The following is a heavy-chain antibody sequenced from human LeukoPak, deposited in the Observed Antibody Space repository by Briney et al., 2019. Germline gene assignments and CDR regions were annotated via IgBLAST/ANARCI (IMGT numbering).Heavy chain of an antibody. CDR2: IDVSATDT. CDR3: ARSVRAAGKSPGFDF. Sequence: GGSLRLSCGDSGYSFTGYHMNWVRQAPGKGLEWVSTIDVSATDTYYPDSVKGRFTISRDDSKNMLYLQMNSLRGEDTAVYYCARSVRAAGKSPGFDFWGPGSLVTVSP. V-gene: IGHV3-23*05. CDR1: GYSFTGYH. J-gene: IGHJ4*02. D-gene: IGHD6-13*01.